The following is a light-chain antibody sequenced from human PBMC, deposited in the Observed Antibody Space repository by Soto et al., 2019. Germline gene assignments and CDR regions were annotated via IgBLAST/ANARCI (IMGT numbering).Light chain of an antibody. CDR2: DNN. Sequence: QAVVTQPPSASGTPGQRVTISCSGSSSNIGSNTVNWYQQLPGTAPKLLIYDNNQRPSGDPDRFSGSKSGTSASLAISGLQSEDEADYYCAAWDGSLNVVVFGGGTKLTVL. V-gene: IGLV1-44*01. CDR3: AAWDGSLNVVV. CDR1: SSNIGSNT. J-gene: IGLJ2*01.